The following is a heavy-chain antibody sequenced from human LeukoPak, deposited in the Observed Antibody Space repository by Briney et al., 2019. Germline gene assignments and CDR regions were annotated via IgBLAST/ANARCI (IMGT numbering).Heavy chain of an antibody. CDR2: INAGNGNT. D-gene: IGHD6-19*01. CDR3: ARVYSSGWYYFDY. CDR1: GYTFTSYV. Sequence: ASVTVSCKASGYTFTSYVMHWVRQAPGQRLEWMGWINAGNGNTKYSQKFQGRVTISRDTSASTAYMELSSLRSEDTAVYYCARVYSSGWYYFDYWGQGTLVTVSS. V-gene: IGHV1-3*01. J-gene: IGHJ4*02.